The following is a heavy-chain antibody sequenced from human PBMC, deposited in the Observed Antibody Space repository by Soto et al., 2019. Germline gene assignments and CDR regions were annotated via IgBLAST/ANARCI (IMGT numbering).Heavy chain of an antibody. CDR2: ISWNSGSI. V-gene: IGHV3-9*01. CDR1: GFTFDDYA. CDR3: AKANTRSYYYYYGMDV. J-gene: IGHJ6*02. Sequence: EVQLVESGGGLVQPGRSLRLSCAASGFTFDDYAMHWVRQAPGKGLEWVSGISWNSGSIGYADSVKGRFTISRDNAKNSLYLQMNSLRAEDTALYYCAKANTRSYYYYYGMDVWGQGTTVTVSS.